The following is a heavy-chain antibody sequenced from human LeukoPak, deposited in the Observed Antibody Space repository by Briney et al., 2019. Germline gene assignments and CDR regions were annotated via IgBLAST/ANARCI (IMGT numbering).Heavy chain of an antibody. D-gene: IGHD4-23*01. J-gene: IGHJ4*02. V-gene: IGHV1-46*01. CDR3: ARDPPGGGFFDY. CDR2: INPSGGST. Sequence: ASVKVSCKASGYAFTSYYMHWVRQAPGQGLEWMGIINPSGGSTSYAQKFQGRVTMTRDTSTSTVYMELSSLRSEDTAVYYCARDPPGGGFFDYWGQGTLVTVSS. CDR1: GYAFTSYY.